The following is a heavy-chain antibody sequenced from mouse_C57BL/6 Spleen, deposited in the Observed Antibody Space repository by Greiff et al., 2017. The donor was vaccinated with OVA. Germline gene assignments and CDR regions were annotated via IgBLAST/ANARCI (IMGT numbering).Heavy chain of an antibody. J-gene: IGHJ2*01. CDR3: ARFATTVVVPFDY. CDR1: GYTFTSYW. Sequence: QVQLKQPGAELVRPGTSVKLSCKASGYTFTSYWMHWVKQRPGQGLEWIGVIDPSDSYTNYNQKFKGKATLTVDTSSSTAYMQLSSLTSEDSAVYYCARFATTVVVPFDYWGQGTTLTVSS. CDR2: IDPSDSYT. D-gene: IGHD1-1*01. V-gene: IGHV1-59*01.